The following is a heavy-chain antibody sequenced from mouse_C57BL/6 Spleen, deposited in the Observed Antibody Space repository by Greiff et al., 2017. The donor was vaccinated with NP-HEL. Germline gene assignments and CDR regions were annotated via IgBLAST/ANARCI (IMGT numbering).Heavy chain of an antibody. J-gene: IGHJ1*03. Sequence: EVQLVESGGGLVKPGGSLTLSCAASGFTFSSYAMSWVRQTPEKRLEWVATISDGGSYTYYPDNVKGRFTLSRDNAKNNLYLQMSHLKSEDTAMYYCARVLGRVYWYFDVWGTGTTVTVSS. V-gene: IGHV5-4*01. D-gene: IGHD4-1*01. CDR2: ISDGGSYT. CDR3: ARVLGRVYWYFDV. CDR1: GFTFSSYA.